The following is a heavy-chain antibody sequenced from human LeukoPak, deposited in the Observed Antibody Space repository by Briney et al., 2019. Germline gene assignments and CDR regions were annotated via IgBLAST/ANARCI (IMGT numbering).Heavy chain of an antibody. D-gene: IGHD1-7*01. CDR3: VGEKNYWGTPY. Sequence: SETLSLTCTVSGDSLSTYSWSWLRQPPGKGLEYIGYIYYSGSTNYNPSLKSGVTMSVDTSKNQFSLKLNSVTAADTAVYYCVGEKNYWGTPYWGQGTLVTVSS. CDR1: GDSLSTYS. CDR2: IYYSGST. V-gene: IGHV4-59*08. J-gene: IGHJ4*02.